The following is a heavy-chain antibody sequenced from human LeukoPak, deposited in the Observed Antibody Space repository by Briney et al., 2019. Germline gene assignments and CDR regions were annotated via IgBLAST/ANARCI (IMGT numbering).Heavy chain of an antibody. J-gene: IGHJ4*02. Sequence: GGSLRLSCAASGFTFSSYAMTWVRQAPGKGLEWVSSISHSSSSTYYADSVKGRFTISRDNSKNTLYLQMNSLRTEDTAVYYCAKDRTTVTTVYWGQGTLVTVSS. D-gene: IGHD4-17*01. V-gene: IGHV3-23*01. CDR1: GFTFSSYA. CDR2: ISHSSSST. CDR3: AKDRTTVTTVY.